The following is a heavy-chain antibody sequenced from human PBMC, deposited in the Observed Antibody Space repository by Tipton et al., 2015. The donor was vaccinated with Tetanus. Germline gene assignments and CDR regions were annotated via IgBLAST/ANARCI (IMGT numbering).Heavy chain of an antibody. J-gene: IGHJ4*02. CDR3: VKPSIAARIMSNDY. D-gene: IGHD6-6*01. CDR1: GFTFSSYA. CDR2: ISSNGGST. V-gene: IGHV3-64D*08. Sequence: SLRLSCSASGFTFSSYAMHWVRQAPGKGLEYVSAISSNGGSTYYADSVKGRFTISRDNSKNTLYLQMSSLRAEDTAVYYCVKPSIAARIMSNDYWGQGTLVTVSS.